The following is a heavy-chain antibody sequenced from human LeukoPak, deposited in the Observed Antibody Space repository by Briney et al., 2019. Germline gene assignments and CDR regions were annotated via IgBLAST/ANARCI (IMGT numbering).Heavy chain of an antibody. CDR3: AKGTLIAARLLFDY. CDR1: RFTFSSYG. J-gene: IGHJ4*02. Sequence: GALRLSCAASRFTFSSYGMSWVRQAPGKGLEWVSGISGSGGTTYYADSVKGRFTISRDNSKNTLYLQMNSLRAEDTAVYYCAKGTLIAARLLFDYWGQGTLVTVSS. V-gene: IGHV3-23*01. D-gene: IGHD6-6*01. CDR2: ISGSGGTT.